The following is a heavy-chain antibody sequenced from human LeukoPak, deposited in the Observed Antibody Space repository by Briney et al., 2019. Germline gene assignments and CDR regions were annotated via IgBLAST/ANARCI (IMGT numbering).Heavy chain of an antibody. J-gene: IGHJ4*02. CDR1: GFTFSSYW. D-gene: IGHD4-17*01. CDR2: IKQDGSET. Sequence: GGSLRLSCAASGFTFSSYWMNWVRQAPGKGLEWVANIKQDGSETYYVDSVEGRSTISRDNSKNTLYLQMNSLRAEDTAVYYCAKDFYGDYVVDYWGQGTLVTVSS. CDR3: AKDFYGDYVVDY. V-gene: IGHV3-7*03.